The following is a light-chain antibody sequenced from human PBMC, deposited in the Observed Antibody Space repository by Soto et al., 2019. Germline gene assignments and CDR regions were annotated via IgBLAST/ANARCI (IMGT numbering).Light chain of an antibody. CDR1: ESISTY. CDR2: TAS. J-gene: IGKJ1*01. CDR3: QQSYSRPRT. Sequence: DIQMTQSPSSLSASVGDRVTIICRASESISTYLNWYQQKPGKAPNLLIYTASSLESGVPSRFSGSGSGTDFTLTISSLQPEDFATYFCQQSYSRPRTFGQGTKVDIK. V-gene: IGKV1-39*01.